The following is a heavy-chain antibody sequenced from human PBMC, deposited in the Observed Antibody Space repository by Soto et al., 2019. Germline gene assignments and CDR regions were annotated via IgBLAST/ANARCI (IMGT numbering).Heavy chain of an antibody. J-gene: IGHJ4*02. V-gene: IGHV3-23*01. D-gene: IGHD2-15*01. CDR2: ILPDETG. CDR3: AKDRLPTSGQRFYFDS. CDR1: GFAFSTYA. Sequence: VGSLRLSCATSGFAFSTYAMTWVRQVPGRGLEWVSTILPDETGFYTVSVKGRFTISRDNFRGILYLQMNDLWVEDAAIYFCAKDRLPTSGQRFYFDSWGQGSLVTVSS.